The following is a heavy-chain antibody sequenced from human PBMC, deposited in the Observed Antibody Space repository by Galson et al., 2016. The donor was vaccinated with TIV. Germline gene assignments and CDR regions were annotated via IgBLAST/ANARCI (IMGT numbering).Heavy chain of an antibody. V-gene: IGHV3-21*01. J-gene: IGHJ3*01. D-gene: IGHD3-22*01. CDR3: ARTYYYDSSAYSFDAFDV. CDR1: GFSFSLSS. CDR2: ISSGRSYI. Sequence: SLRLSCAASGFSFSLSSMNWVRQAPGRGLEWVSSISSGRSYIYYADSVKGRFTISRDNAKNSLYLQMNSLRAEDTAVYYCARTYYYDSSAYSFDAFDVWGQGTMVTVSS.